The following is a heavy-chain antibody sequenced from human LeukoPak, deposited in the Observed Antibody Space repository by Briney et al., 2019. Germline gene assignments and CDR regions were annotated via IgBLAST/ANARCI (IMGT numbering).Heavy chain of an antibody. CDR3: ASQRQHYDILTGYPQGWFDP. V-gene: IGHV4-30-2*01. D-gene: IGHD3-9*01. CDR2: IYHSGST. Sequence: PSETLSLTCTVSGGSISSGAYYWSWIRQHPGKGLEWIGYIYHSGSTYYNPSLKSRVTISVDRSKNQFSLKLSSVTAADTAVYYCASQRQHYDILTGYPQGWFDPWGQGTLVTVSS. CDR1: GGSISSGAYY. J-gene: IGHJ5*02.